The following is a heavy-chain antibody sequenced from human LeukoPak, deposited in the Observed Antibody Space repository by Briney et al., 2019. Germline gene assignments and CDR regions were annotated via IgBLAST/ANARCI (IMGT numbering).Heavy chain of an antibody. CDR1: GGSISSYY. V-gene: IGHV4-59*08. D-gene: IGHD6-13*01. Sequence: SETLFLTCTVSGGSISSYYWSWIRQPPGKGLEWIGYIYYNENTSHNPSLKSRVTISVDTSKNQFSLQMTSVTAADTAVYYCARVRVAAAGAYYFDSWGQGTLVTVSS. CDR3: ARVRVAAAGAYYFDS. J-gene: IGHJ4*02. CDR2: IYYNENT.